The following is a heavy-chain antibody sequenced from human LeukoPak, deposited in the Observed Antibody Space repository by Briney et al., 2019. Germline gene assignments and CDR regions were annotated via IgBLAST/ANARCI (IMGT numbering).Heavy chain of an antibody. D-gene: IGHD4-23*01. Sequence: GGSLRLSCAASGFTFSSYSMNWVRRAPGKGLEWVSSISSSGSYIYYADSVKGRFTISRDNAKNSLYLQMNSLRAEDTAVYYCARDASRSRTVVTPDYWGQGTLVTVSS. CDR2: ISSSGSYI. CDR3: ARDASRSRTVVTPDY. V-gene: IGHV3-21*01. J-gene: IGHJ4*02. CDR1: GFTFSSYS.